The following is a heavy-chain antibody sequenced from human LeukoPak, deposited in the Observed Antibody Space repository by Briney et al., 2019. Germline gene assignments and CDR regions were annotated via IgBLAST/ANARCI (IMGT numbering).Heavy chain of an antibody. CDR3: ARVDSSGYYYIDY. CDR1: GFRLRSYW. D-gene: IGHD3-22*01. J-gene: IGHJ4*02. CDR2: ISSSGSTI. Sequence: QPGGSLRLSCVVSGFRLRSYWMHWVRQGPGKGLEWVSYISSSGSTIYYADSVKGRFTISRDNAKNSLYLQMNSLRAEDTAVYYCARVDSSGYYYIDYWGQGTLVTVSS. V-gene: IGHV3-48*03.